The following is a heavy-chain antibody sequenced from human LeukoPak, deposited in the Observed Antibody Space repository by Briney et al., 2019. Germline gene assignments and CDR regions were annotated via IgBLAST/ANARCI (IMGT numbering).Heavy chain of an antibody. J-gene: IGHJ4*02. D-gene: IGHD5-24*01. Sequence: ASVKVSCKASGYTFTGYYIHWVRQAPGQGLEWLGIINPSGGSTTYAQKFQGRVTMTRDTSTSTVYMELSSLRSEDTAVYFCARATTNFDYWGQGTLVTVSS. CDR3: ARATTNFDY. CDR2: INPSGGST. CDR1: GYTFTGYY. V-gene: IGHV1-46*01.